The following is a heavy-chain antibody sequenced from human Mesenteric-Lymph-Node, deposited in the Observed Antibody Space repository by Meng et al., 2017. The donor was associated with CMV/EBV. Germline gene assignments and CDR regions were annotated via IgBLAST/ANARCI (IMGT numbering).Heavy chain of an antibody. CDR3: ARDRGGVSDY. Sequence: GGSLRLSCAASGFTFSTYWMHWVRQLPGKGLVWVSRIDSEGSGITYADSVKGRFTISRDNAKNTLYLQMKSLRAEDTALYYCARDRGGVSDYWGQGTLVTVSS. J-gene: IGHJ4*02. V-gene: IGHV3-74*01. CDR2: IDSEGSGI. D-gene: IGHD3-10*01. CDR1: GFTFSTYW.